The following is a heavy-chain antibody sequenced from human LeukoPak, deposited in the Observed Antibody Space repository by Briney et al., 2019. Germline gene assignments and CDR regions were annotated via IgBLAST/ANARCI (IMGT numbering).Heavy chain of an antibody. V-gene: IGHV1-69*05. CDR1: GGTFSSYA. D-gene: IGHD3-22*01. Sequence: SVKVSSKASGGTFSSYAISWVRQAPVQGLEWMGRIIPIFGKANYAQKFQGRVTITTDESTSTAYMELSSLRSEDTAVYYCASENYYDSSGYPDFIRWGQGTLVTVSS. CDR3: ASENYYDSSGYPDFIR. J-gene: IGHJ4*02. CDR2: IIPIFGKA.